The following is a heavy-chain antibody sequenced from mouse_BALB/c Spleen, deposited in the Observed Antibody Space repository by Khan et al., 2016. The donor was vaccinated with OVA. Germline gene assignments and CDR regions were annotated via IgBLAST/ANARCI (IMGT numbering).Heavy chain of an antibody. CDR1: GYSITSDYA. J-gene: IGHJ4*01. CDR3: ANEHERYYAMDY. Sequence: QLEESGPGLVKPSQFLSLTCTVAGYSITSDYAWNWIRQFPGNKLEWMGYISYSGSTGYNPSPKSRISITRDTSKNQFFLQLNSVTTEVTAQYYCANEHERYYAMDYWGQGTSFTVSS. V-gene: IGHV3-2*02. CDR2: ISYSGST.